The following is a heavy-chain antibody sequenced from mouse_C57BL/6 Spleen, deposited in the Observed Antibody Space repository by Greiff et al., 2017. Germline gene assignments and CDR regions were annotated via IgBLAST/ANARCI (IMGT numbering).Heavy chain of an antibody. CDR2: ISDGGSYT. J-gene: IGHJ2*01. CDR1: GFTFSSYA. Sequence: EVKLMESGGGLVKPGGSLKLSCAASGFTFSSYAMSWVRQTPEKRLEWVATISDGGSYTYYPDNVKGRFTISRDNAKNNLYLQMSHLKSEDTAMYYCARDYYGSPVYFDYWGQGTTLPVSS. CDR3: ARDYYGSPVYFDY. D-gene: IGHD1-1*01. V-gene: IGHV5-4*01.